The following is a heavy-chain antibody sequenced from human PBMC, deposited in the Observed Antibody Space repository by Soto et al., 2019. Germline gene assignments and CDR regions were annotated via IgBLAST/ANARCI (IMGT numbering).Heavy chain of an antibody. Sequence: ASVKVSCKASGYTFTGYYMHWVRQAPGQGLEWMGWINPNSGGTNYAQKFQGWVTMTRDTSISTAYMELSRLRSDDTAVYYCARELGIVFLEGFGGDGLGGAFDIWGQGTMVTVSS. CDR3: ARELGIVFLEGFGGDGLGGAFDI. CDR1: GYTFTGYY. D-gene: IGHD3-3*01. CDR2: INPNSGGT. J-gene: IGHJ3*02. V-gene: IGHV1-2*04.